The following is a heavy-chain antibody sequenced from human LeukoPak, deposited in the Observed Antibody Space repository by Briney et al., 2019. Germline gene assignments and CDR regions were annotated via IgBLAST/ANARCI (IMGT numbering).Heavy chain of an antibody. CDR2: IYHSGST. CDR1: GYSISSGYY. CDR3: ARSPERWLQLLIDY. J-gene: IGHJ4*02. V-gene: IGHV4-38-2*01. Sequence: PSETLSLTCAVSGYSISSGYYWGWIRQPPGQGLEWIGSIYHSGSTYYNPSLKSRVTISVDTSKNQFSLKLSSVTAADTAVYYCARSPERWLQLLIDYWGQGTLATVSS. D-gene: IGHD5-24*01.